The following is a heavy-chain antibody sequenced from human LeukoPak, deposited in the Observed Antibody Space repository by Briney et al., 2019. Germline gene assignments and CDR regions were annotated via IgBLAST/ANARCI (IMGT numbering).Heavy chain of an antibody. Sequence: SGRPLRLSCAASGFTFSSYGMHWVRQAPGKGLEWVAVISYDGSNKYYADSVKGRFTISRDNSKNTLYLQMNSLRAEDTAVYYCAKDLWFGESAFDYWGQGTLVTVSS. J-gene: IGHJ4*02. V-gene: IGHV3-30*18. D-gene: IGHD3-10*01. CDR3: AKDLWFGESAFDY. CDR2: ISYDGSNK. CDR1: GFTFSSYG.